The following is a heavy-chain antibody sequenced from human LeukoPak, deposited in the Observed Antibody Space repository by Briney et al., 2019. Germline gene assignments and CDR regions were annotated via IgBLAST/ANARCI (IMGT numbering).Heavy chain of an antibody. CDR1: GGSISSYY. D-gene: IGHD3-10*01. CDR2: IYYSGST. CDR3: ARWFRDSFDY. J-gene: IGHJ4*02. V-gene: IGHV4-59*04. Sequence: SETLSLTCTVSGGSISSYYWSWIRQPPGKGLEWIGYIYYSGSTYYNPSLKSRVTISVDTSKNQFSLKLSSVTAADTAAYYCARWFRDSFDYWGQGTLVTVSS.